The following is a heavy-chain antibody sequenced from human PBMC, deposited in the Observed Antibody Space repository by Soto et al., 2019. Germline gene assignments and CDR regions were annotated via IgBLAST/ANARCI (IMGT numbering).Heavy chain of an antibody. J-gene: IGHJ4*02. D-gene: IGHD2-15*01. Sequence: SETLSLTCAVSGGSFSGYYWSWIRQSPGKGLEWIGEINHSGSTNYKPSLNYNPSLKSRVTISMDTSKNQFSLKLSSVTAADTAVYYCARLTGYCSGGSCYSGSHFDYWGQGTLVTVSS. CDR2: INHSGSTNYKPSL. CDR3: ARLTGYCSGGSCYSGSHFDY. V-gene: IGHV4-34*01. CDR1: GGSFSGYY.